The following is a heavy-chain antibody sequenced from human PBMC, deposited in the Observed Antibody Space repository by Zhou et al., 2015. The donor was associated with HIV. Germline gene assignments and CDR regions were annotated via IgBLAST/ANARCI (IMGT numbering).Heavy chain of an antibody. CDR1: GGTFSSYA. Sequence: QVQLVQSGAEVKKPGSSVKVSCKASGGTFSSYAISWVRQAPGQGLEWMGGIIPIFGTANYAQKFQGRVTITADESTSTAYMELSSLRSEDTAVYYCARVGVPRGLGMATKWGGXRSFDIVGPRDKWSPSL. CDR3: ARVGVPRGLGMATKWGGXRSFDI. CDR2: IIPIFGTA. D-gene: IGHD5-12*01. J-gene: IGHJ3*02. V-gene: IGHV1-69*01.